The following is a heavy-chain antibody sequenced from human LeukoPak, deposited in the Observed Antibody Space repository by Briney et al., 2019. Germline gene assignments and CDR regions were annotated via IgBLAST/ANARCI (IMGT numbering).Heavy chain of an antibody. CDR3: ARTWIQLSTPDFGL. CDR2: INPNTGVT. Sequence: ASVKVSCKASGYTFSGHYLHWVRQAPGQGLEWMGRINPNTGVTQYTENFQGRVTMTGDTSISTAYMELNGLRSDDTAIYYCARTWIQLSTPDFGLWGQGTLVTVSS. D-gene: IGHD5-18*01. J-gene: IGHJ4*02. CDR1: GYTFSGHY. V-gene: IGHV1-2*06.